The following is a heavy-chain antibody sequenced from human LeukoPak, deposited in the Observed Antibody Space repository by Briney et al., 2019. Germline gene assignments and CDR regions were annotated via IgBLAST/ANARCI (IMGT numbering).Heavy chain of an antibody. CDR1: GYTFTSYA. V-gene: IGHV1-3*01. CDR2: INAGNGNT. CDR3: ARDQLRVGRLGELSPIDY. D-gene: IGHD3-16*02. J-gene: IGHJ4*02. Sequence: ASVKVSCKASGYTFTSYAMHWVRQTPGQRLEWMGWINAGNGNTKYSQKFQGRVTITRDTSASTAYMELSSLRSEDTAVYYCARDQLRVGRLGELSPIDYWGQGTLVTVSS.